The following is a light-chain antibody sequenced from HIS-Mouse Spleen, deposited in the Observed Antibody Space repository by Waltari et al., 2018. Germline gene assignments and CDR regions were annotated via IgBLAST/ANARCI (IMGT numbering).Light chain of an antibody. CDR1: QSVLYSSNNKNY. V-gene: IGKV4-1*01. Sequence: DIVMTQSPDSLAVSLGARATLNCNSRQSVLYSSNNKNYLAWYQQKPGQPPKLLIYWASTRESGVPDRFSGSGSGTDFTLTISSLQAEDVAVYYCQQYYSTPYTFGQGTKLEIK. CDR3: QQYYSTPYT. CDR2: WAS. J-gene: IGKJ2*01.